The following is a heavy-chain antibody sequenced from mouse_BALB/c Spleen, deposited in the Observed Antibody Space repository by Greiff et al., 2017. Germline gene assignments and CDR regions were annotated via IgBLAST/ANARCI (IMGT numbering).Heavy chain of an antibody. CDR1: GFTFSSYT. J-gene: IGHJ3*01. CDR2: ISSGGGNT. V-gene: IGHV5-9*03. Sequence: EVMLVESGGGLVKPGGSLKLSCAASGFTFSSYTMSWVRQTPEKRLEWVATISSGGGNTYYPDSVKGRFTISRDNAKNNLYLQMSSLRSEDTALYYCARYDYDWFAYWGQGTLVTVSA. CDR3: ARYDYDWFAY. D-gene: IGHD2-4*01.